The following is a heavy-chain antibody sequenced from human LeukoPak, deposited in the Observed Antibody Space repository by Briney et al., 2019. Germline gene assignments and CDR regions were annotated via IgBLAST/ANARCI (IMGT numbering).Heavy chain of an antibody. CDR1: GFTFSSYS. D-gene: IGHD3-22*01. CDR2: ISSSSSYI. Sequence: GGSLRLSCAASGFTFSSYSMTWVRQAPGKGLEWVSSISSSSSYIYYADSVKGRFTISRDNAKNSLYLQMNSLRAEDTAVYYCASAVPMNAFDIWGQGTMVTVSS. CDR3: ASAVPMNAFDI. J-gene: IGHJ3*02. V-gene: IGHV3-21*01.